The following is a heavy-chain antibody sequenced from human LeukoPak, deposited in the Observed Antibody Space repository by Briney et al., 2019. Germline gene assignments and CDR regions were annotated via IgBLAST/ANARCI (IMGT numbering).Heavy chain of an antibody. CDR2: ISSGSTNT. V-gene: IGHV3-11*06. CDR1: GFTFSEYY. D-gene: IGHD5-18*01. Sequence: PGGSLRLSCAASGFTFSEYYMSWIRQAPGKGLESVSYISSGSTNTNYADSVKGRFTISRDNAKNSLYLQMNSLRAEDPAVYYWAKLAMDTADVAYVDYWGQGTLVTVSS. J-gene: IGHJ4*02. CDR3: AKLAMDTADVAYVDY.